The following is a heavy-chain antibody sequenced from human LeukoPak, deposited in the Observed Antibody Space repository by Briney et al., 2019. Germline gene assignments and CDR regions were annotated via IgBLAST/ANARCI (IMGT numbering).Heavy chain of an antibody. CDR1: GFTFSSYA. V-gene: IGHV3-66*01. Sequence: GGSLRLSCAASGFTFSSYAMSWVRQAPGKGLEWVSLIYSGDSTYYADSVKGRFTISRDNSKNTLYLQMNSLRAEDTAVYYCARGGNYWGQGTLVTVSS. CDR2: IYSGDST. CDR3: ARGGNY. J-gene: IGHJ4*02.